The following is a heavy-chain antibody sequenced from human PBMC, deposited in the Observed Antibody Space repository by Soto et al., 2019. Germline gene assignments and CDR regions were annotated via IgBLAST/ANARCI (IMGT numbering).Heavy chain of an antibody. CDR2: TSISGGTT. D-gene: IGHD6-6*01. J-gene: IGHJ5*02. CDR1: GFTFSNYD. Sequence: EVQLLESGGGLVQPGGSLRLSCAASGFTFSNYDMTWVRQAPGKGLEWVSSTSISGGTTYYADSVKGRFIISRDNSQNTLFLQMNSLRVEDTAVYHCATEIGLAYSSSSQRAFDPWGQGTLVTVDS. V-gene: IGHV3-23*01. CDR3: ATEIGLAYSSSSQRAFDP.